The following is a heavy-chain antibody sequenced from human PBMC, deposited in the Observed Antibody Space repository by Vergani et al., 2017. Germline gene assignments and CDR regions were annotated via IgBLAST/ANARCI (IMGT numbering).Heavy chain of an antibody. CDR2: MNPNSGNT. CDR3: ARGNRGYYYGSGSYYKDYYYYMDV. Sequence: QVQLVQSGAEVKKPGASVKVSCKASGYTFTSYDINWVRQATGQGLEWMGWMNPNSGNTGYAQKFQGRVTMTRNTSISTAYMELSSLRSEDTAVYYCARGNRGYYYGSGSYYKDYYYYMDVWGKGTTVTVSS. CDR1: GYTFTSYD. V-gene: IGHV1-8*01. J-gene: IGHJ6*03. D-gene: IGHD3-10*01.